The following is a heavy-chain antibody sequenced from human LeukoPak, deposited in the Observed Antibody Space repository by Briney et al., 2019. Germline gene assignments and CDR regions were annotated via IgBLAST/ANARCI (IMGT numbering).Heavy chain of an antibody. V-gene: IGHV3-48*03. CDR3: ASQYYYDNSAYYTSDWFDP. Sequence: GGSLRLSCAASGFIFSGYDMNWVRQPPGKGLEWVSFISRSGRTIYYADSVKGRFTISRDDAENSLYLQMNSLRAGDTALYYCASQYYYDNSAYYTSDWFDPWGQGTLVTVSS. CDR2: ISRSGRTI. D-gene: IGHD3-22*01. CDR1: GFIFSGYD. J-gene: IGHJ5*02.